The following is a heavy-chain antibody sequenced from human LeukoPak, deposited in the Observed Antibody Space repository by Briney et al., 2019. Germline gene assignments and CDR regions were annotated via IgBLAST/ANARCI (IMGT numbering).Heavy chain of an antibody. CDR1: GGTFSNFA. D-gene: IGHD3-16*01. V-gene: IGHV1-69*13. Sequence: GASVKVSCKTSGGTFSNFAISWVRQAPGQGPEWMGGIIPIFGTPSYAQRFQGRLTITADESTSTAYMDLGSLRSEDTAVYYCATFSSRSYYYYMDVWGKGTTVTVSS. CDR2: IIPIFGTP. CDR3: ATFSSRSYYYYMDV. J-gene: IGHJ6*04.